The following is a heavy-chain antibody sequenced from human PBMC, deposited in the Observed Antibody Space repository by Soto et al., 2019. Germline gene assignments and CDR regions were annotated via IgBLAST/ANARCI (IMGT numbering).Heavy chain of an antibody. CDR2: IYNSGTT. CDR3: ARDPAP. J-gene: IGHJ5*02. V-gene: IGHV4-31*11. Sequence: SETLSLTCAVSGASISTNNYWSWIRQPPGKGLEWIGYIYNSGTTYYNPSLKSRVTISVDTSKNQFSLKLNSVTAADTAVYYCARDPAPWGQGTLVTVSS. CDR1: GASISTNNY.